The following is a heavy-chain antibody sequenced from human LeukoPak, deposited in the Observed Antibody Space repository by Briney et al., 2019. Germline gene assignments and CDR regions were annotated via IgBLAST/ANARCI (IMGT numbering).Heavy chain of an antibody. CDR2: IHHSGGT. Sequence: PSETLSLTCGVSGDSISSSHWWSWVRQPPGKGLEWIGEIHHSGGTNYNSSLKSRVTISVDKSNNRFSLKLSSMTAADTAVYYCAREFVQGSSLPYFDSWGQGTLVTVSS. J-gene: IGHJ4*02. D-gene: IGHD1-26*01. CDR3: AREFVQGSSLPYFDS. V-gene: IGHV4-4*02. CDR1: GDSISSSHW.